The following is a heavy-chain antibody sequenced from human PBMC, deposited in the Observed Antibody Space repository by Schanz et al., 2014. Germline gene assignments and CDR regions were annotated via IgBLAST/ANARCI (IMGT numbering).Heavy chain of an antibody. J-gene: IGHJ4*02. V-gene: IGHV3-66*04. CDR3: ARHNEVAGGFDY. D-gene: IGHD6-19*01. CDR2: IYSDDTT. Sequence: EVHLVESGGGLVQPGGSLRLSCEASVFTVNNYMTWVRQAPGKGLEWVSVIYSDDTTYYPDSVRGRFVISRDYSKNTLYLQMDSLRPEDTAVYYCARHNEVAGGFDYWGQGTLVTVSS. CDR1: VFTVNNY.